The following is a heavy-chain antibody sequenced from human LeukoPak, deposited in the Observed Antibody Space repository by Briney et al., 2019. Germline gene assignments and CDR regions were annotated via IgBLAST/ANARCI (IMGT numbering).Heavy chain of an antibody. CDR1: GGSFSGYY. J-gene: IGHJ4*02. CDR2: INHSGST. Sequence: SETLSLACAVYGGSFSGYYWSWIRQPPGKGLEWIGEINHSGSTNYNPSLKSRVTISVDTSKNQFSLKLSSVTAADTAVYYCARSWYTSAWRGLVYWGQGTLVTVSS. V-gene: IGHV4-34*01. CDR3: ARSWYTSAWRGLVY. D-gene: IGHD2-2*02.